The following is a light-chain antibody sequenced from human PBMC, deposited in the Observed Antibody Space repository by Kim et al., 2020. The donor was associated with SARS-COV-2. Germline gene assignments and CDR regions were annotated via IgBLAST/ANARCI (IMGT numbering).Light chain of an antibody. CDR3: QQNYSTPFT. V-gene: IGKV1-39*01. CDR2: VAS. CDR1: QSIYND. Sequence: DIQMTQSPSSLSASVGDRVTITCRASQSIYNDLNWYQQKPGKAPKLLIHVASSLQSGVPSRFSGSGSGTDFTLTISSLQPEDSATYYCQQNYSTPFTFGGGTKVDSK. J-gene: IGKJ4*01.